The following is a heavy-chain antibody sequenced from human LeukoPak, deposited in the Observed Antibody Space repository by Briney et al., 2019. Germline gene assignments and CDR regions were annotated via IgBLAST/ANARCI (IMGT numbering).Heavy chain of an antibody. CDR2: ISYDGSNK. CDR1: GFTFSSYG. D-gene: IGHD3-22*01. J-gene: IGHJ4*02. V-gene: IGHV3-30*18. Sequence: PGGSLRLSCAASGFTFSSYGMHWVRQAPGKGLEWVAVISYDGSNKYHADSVKGRFTISRDNSKNTLYLQMNSLRAEDTAVYYCAKDRVPYYYDSSASYWGQGTLVTVSS. CDR3: AKDRVPYYYDSSASY.